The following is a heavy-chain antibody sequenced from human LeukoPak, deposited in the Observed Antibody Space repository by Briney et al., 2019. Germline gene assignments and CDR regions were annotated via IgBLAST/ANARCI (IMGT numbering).Heavy chain of an antibody. J-gene: IGHJ6*02. Sequence: PSETLSLTCAVYGGSFSGYYWSWIRQPPGKGLEWIGEINHSGSTNYNPSLKSRVTISVDTSKNQFSLKLSSVTAADTAVYYCASHCSGGSCYYYYYYGMDVWGQGTTVTVSS. D-gene: IGHD2-15*01. CDR3: ASHCSGGSCYYYYYYGMDV. CDR2: INHSGST. V-gene: IGHV4-34*01. CDR1: GGSFSGYY.